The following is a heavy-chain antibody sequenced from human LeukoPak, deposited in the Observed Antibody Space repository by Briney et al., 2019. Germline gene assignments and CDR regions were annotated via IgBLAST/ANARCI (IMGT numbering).Heavy chain of an antibody. V-gene: IGHV1-18*01. CDR1: GYTFTRYG. Sequence: ASVKVSCKASGYTFTRYGISWVRQAPGQGREWMGCINAYNGNTNYAQKLQGRVTMTTDTSTSAAYMELRSLRSDDTAVYYCARDSPIVVVPAAPWWGYWGQGTLVTVSS. CDR3: ARDSPIVVVPAAPWWGY. D-gene: IGHD2-2*01. J-gene: IGHJ4*02. CDR2: INAYNGNT.